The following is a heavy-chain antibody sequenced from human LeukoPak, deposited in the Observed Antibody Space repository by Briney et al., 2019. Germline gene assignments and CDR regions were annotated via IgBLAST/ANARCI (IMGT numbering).Heavy chain of an antibody. D-gene: IGHD5-24*01. J-gene: IGHJ5*02. CDR1: GLGVSSNY. CDR2: IRSNGHTT. CDR3: AKVEMSAEGGELDP. V-gene: IGHV3-23*01. Sequence: PGGSLRLSCAASGLGVSSNYMSWVRQAPGKGLEWVSAIRSNGHTTYDADSVKGRFTISRDNSKNTLYLEMKSLRVDDTALYYCAKVEMSAEGGELDPWGQGTLVTVSS.